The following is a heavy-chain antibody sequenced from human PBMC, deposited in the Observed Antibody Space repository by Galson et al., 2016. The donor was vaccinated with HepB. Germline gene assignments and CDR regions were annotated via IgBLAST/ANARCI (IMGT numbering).Heavy chain of an antibody. Sequence: SLRLSCAASGFTFSSYSMNWVRQAPGKGLEWVSSITSSSSYIYNADSVKGRFTISRDNAKNSLYLQMNSLSAEDTAVYYCASDLEKFGELFHYFGMDVWGQGTTVTGSS. D-gene: IGHD3-10*01. V-gene: IGHV3-21*01. J-gene: IGHJ6*02. CDR3: ASDLEKFGELFHYFGMDV. CDR2: ITSSSSYI. CDR1: GFTFSSYS.